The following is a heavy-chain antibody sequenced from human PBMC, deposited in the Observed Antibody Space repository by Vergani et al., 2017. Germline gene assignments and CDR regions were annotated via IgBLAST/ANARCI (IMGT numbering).Heavy chain of an antibody. CDR3: ARVNTETNGHLYYYYYMDV. V-gene: IGHV4-34*01. CDR2: IDHTGRP. J-gene: IGHJ6*03. D-gene: IGHD4-11*01. Sequence: QVQLQQWGGGLLKPSETLSLTCVVNGGSFTSYHWTWIRQSPGEGLEGVGEIDHTGRPDYNPSLKSRLTMSVDKSRNQFSLTLNSVTATDTAIYFCARVNTETNGHLYYYYYMDVWGQGTAVTVS. CDR1: GGSFTSYH.